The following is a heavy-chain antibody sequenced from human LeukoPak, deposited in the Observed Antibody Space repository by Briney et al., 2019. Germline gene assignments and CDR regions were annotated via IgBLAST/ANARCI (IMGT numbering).Heavy chain of an antibody. Sequence: GGSLRLSCGASGFTFSNYEMTWVRQAPGKGLEWISYIDGSGTSMSYAASVKGRFTISRDNAKSSLFLQMNSLRAEDTAVYHCAREKMAAFGDAFDIWGQGTMVTVSS. J-gene: IGHJ3*02. CDR1: GFTFSNYE. V-gene: IGHV3-48*03. D-gene: IGHD3-3*02. CDR2: IDGSGTSM. CDR3: AREKMAAFGDAFDI.